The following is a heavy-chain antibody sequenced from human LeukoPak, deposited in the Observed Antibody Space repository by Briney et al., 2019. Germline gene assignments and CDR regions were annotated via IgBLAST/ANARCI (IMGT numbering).Heavy chain of an antibody. D-gene: IGHD5-24*01. J-gene: IGHJ4*02. CDR1: GYTFTGYY. CDR3: ARAGSRDDYGDY. Sequence: ASVKVSCKASGYTFTGYYMHWVRQAPGQGLEWMGWINPNSGDTNYAQNFKGRVTMTRDTSISTAYMELGRLTSDDSAVYYCARAGSRDDYGDYWGQGTLVSVSS. V-gene: IGHV1-2*02. CDR2: INPNSGDT.